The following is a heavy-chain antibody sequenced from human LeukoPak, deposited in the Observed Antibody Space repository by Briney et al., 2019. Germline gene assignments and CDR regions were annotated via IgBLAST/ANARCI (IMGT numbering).Heavy chain of an antibody. CDR2: IYYSGST. CDR3: ARHVTAVAGPIGF. D-gene: IGHD6-19*01. V-gene: IGHV4-39*01. CDR1: GGSISSSSYY. Sequence: SETLSLTCTVSGGSISSSSYYWGWIRQPPGKGLEWIGNIYYSGSTYYNPSLKSRVAISVDTSKNQFSLKLSSVTAADTAVYYCARHVTAVAGPIGFWGQGTLVTVSS. J-gene: IGHJ4*02.